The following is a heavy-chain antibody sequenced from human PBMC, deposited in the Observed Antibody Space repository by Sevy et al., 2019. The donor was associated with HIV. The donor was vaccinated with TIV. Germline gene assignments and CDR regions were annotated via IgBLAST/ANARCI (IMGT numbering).Heavy chain of an antibody. Sequence: GGSLRLSCAASGFTFSSYAMSWVRQAPGKGLEWVSGLSGNGGSTNYADSVKGRFALSRDNSKNTLYLQMSNLRAEDTAIYFCAKDRIWELGDAFDIWGQGTMVTVSS. D-gene: IGHD1-7*01. V-gene: IGHV3-23*01. CDR1: GFTFSSYA. CDR2: LSGNGGST. CDR3: AKDRIWELGDAFDI. J-gene: IGHJ3*02.